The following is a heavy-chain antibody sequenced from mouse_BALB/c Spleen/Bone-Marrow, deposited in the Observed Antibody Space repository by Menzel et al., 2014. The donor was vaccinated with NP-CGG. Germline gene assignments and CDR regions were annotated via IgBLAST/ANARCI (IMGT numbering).Heavy chain of an antibody. J-gene: IGHJ2*01. CDR3: ARNFYGSSYFDY. CDR2: ISTYSGNT. V-gene: IGHV1-67*01. CDR1: GYTFTAYA. D-gene: IGHD1-1*01. Sequence: QLQQSGPELVRPGVSVKLSCKGSGYTFTAYAMHWVKQSHAKSLEWIGLISTYSGNTHYNQNFKGKATMTVDKSSSTAYMELARLTSEDSAIYYCARNFYGSSYFDYWGQGTTLTVSS.